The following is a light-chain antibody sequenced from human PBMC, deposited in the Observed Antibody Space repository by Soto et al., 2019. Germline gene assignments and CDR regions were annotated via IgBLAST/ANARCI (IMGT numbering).Light chain of an antibody. J-gene: IGKJ4*01. V-gene: IGKV3D-15*01. CDR3: QQYDDWLRLT. Sequence: DIVLTQNTVTLSLSLWERATLSCMASQIVSSRYLAWYQQKPGQAHRLLIFGASYRATSIPARFSGSGSGTEFNLTIRSLQSEDFAVYFCQQYDDWLRLTCGGG. CDR1: QIVSSRY. CDR2: GAS.